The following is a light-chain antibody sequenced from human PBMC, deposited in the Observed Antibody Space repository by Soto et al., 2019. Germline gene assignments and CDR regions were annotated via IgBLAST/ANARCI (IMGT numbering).Light chain of an antibody. Sequence: QSVLTQPPSVSGAPGQRVTISCTGSSSNIGAGYDVHWYHQLPGTAPKLLIYGNSNRPSGVPDRFCGSMSGTSASLAITGLQAHDEADYYCQSYDSSLSGWVFGGGTKLTVL. V-gene: IGLV1-40*01. CDR3: QSYDSSLSGWV. CDR2: GNS. J-gene: IGLJ3*02. CDR1: SSNIGAGYD.